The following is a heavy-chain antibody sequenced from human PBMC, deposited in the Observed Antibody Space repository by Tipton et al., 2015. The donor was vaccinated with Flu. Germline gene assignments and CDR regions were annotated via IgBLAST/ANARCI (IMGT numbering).Heavy chain of an antibody. CDR3: ARSKGSSWDFDY. J-gene: IGHJ4*02. V-gene: IGHV3-21*01. CDR2: ISSSSSYI. D-gene: IGHD6-13*01. Sequence: SLRLSCAASGFTFSSYNMNWVRQAPGKGLEWVSSISSSSSYIYYADSVKGRFTISRDNAKNSLYLQMNSLRAEDTAVYYCARSKGSSWDFDYWGQGTLVTVSS. CDR1: GFTFSSYN.